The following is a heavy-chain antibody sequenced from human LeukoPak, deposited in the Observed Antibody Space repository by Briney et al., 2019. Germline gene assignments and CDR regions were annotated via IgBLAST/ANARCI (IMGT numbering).Heavy chain of an antibody. V-gene: IGHV1-58*01. D-gene: IGHD3-10*01. CDR2: IVVGSGNT. J-gene: IGHJ6*04. Sequence: TSVKVSCKASGFTFTSSAVQWVRQARGQRREWIGWIVVGSGNTNYAQKFQERVAITRDMSTSTAYMELSSLRSEDTAVYYCAADSPRGYGMDVWGKGTTVTVSS. CDR1: GFTFTSSA. CDR3: AADSPRGYGMDV.